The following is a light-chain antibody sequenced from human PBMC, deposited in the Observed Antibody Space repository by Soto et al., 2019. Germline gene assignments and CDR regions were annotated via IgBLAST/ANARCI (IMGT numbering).Light chain of an antibody. Sequence: DIAMTQSPDSLAVSLGDRATINCNSSQSVLYSSNNKNYLAWYQQKPGQPPKLLIYWASTRESGVPDRFSGSGSGTDFTLTISSLQAEDVAVYYCQQYYSTPLTFGPGTKVDIK. J-gene: IGKJ3*01. CDR2: WAS. CDR3: QQYYSTPLT. V-gene: IGKV4-1*01. CDR1: QSVLYSSNNKNY.